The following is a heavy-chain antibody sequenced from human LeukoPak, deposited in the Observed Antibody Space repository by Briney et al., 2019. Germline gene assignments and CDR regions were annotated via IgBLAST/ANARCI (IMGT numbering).Heavy chain of an antibody. CDR1: GGSISSSSYY. CDR2: IYYSGST. Sequence: SETLSLTCTVSGGSISSSSYYWGWIRQPPGKGLEWIGSIYYSGSTYYNPSLKSRVTISADTSKNQFSLKLSSVTAADTAVYYCARAPLIKILGVVDYHYMDVWGKGTMVTVSS. J-gene: IGHJ6*03. V-gene: IGHV4-39*07. CDR3: ARAPLIKILGVVDYHYMDV. D-gene: IGHD3-3*01.